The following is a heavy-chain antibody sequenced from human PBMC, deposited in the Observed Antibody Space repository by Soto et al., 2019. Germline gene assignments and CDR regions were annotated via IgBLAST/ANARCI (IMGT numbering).Heavy chain of an antibody. Sequence: EVHLVQSGGGLVQPGGSLRLSCAASGFTFTTFSSYWMHWVLQTPGQGLVWVSRINGDGSRATYADSVKGRFTISRDNAQNTLYLQMDSLRAEDTAMYYCATSGVDSRFYFDCWGQGTPVTVSS. CDR3: ATSGVDSRFYFDC. CDR2: INGDGSRA. V-gene: IGHV3-74*01. CDR1: GFTFTTFSSYW. D-gene: IGHD3-10*01. J-gene: IGHJ4*02.